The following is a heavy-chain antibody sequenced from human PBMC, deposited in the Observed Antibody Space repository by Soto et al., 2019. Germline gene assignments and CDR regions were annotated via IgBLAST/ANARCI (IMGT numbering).Heavy chain of an antibody. V-gene: IGHV3-15*07. CDR2: VKSKADGGTA. CDR3: NSYPAFWGGHSPL. D-gene: IGHD3-16*01. CDR1: GFSITTTW. J-gene: IGHJ4*02. Sequence: EVQLVESGGGLVQPGGSLRLSCAASGFSITTTWMHWVRQAPGKGLEWVGRVKSKADGGTADYAAPGKGRFTVSRDDSKNTLQLQMNRLIMECTDVYYCNSYPAFWGGHSPLWGQGTLVPVSS.